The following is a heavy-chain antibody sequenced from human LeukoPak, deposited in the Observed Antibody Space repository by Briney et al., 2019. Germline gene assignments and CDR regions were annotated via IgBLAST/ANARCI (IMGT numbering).Heavy chain of an antibody. J-gene: IGHJ3*02. CDR1: GFTFDDYG. CDR3: ARDRVGISRNAFDI. D-gene: IGHD2-21*01. Sequence: PGGSLRLSCAASGFTFDDYGMSWVRQAPGKGLEWVSNINWHGGSTGYADSVKGRFTISRDNAKKSLYLQMNSLRAEDTALYYCARDRVGISRNAFDIWGQGTMVTVSS. V-gene: IGHV3-20*04. CDR2: INWHGGST.